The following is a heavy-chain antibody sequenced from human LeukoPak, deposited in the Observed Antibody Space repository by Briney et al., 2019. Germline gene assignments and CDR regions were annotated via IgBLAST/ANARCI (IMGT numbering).Heavy chain of an antibody. CDR3: AYSSTRRYFDY. CDR1: AFTFSSYS. J-gene: IGHJ4*02. CDR2: ISITSRYI. Sequence: GGSLRLSCAPSAFTFSSYSMNCVRQAPRKRLGCVPSISITSRYIYYADSVKGRLTISRDNAKNSLYLQMNSLRAEDTALYYCAYSSTRRYFDYWGQGTMVTVSS. V-gene: IGHV3-21*01. D-gene: IGHD6-13*01.